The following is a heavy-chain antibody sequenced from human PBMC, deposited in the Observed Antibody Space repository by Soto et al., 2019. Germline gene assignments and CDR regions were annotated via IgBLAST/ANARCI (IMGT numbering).Heavy chain of an antibody. CDR1: GYSISSGNY. D-gene: IGHD2-15*01. CDR3: AREIAVVAATTYYYYGMDV. CDR2: LYHIGST. V-gene: IGHV4-38-2*02. J-gene: IGHJ6*02. Sequence: TSETLSLTCAVSGYSISSGNYWAWIRQPPGRGLEWIGSLYHIGSTYYNPSLKSRVTISVDTSKNQFSLKLSSVTAADTAVYYCAREIAVVAATTYYYYGMDVWGQGTTVTVSS.